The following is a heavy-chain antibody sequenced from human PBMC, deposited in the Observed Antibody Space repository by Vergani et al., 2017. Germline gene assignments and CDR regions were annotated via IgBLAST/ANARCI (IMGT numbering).Heavy chain of an antibody. Sequence: QVQLVESGGGVVQPGRSLRLSCAASGFTFSSYAMHWVRQAPGKGLEWVAVISYDGSNKYYADSVKGRFTISRDNSKNTLYLQMNSVRAEDTAVYYCARDGRGYSGYADWGQGTLVTVSS. CDR3: ARDGRGYSGYAD. CDR2: ISYDGSNK. CDR1: GFTFSSYA. J-gene: IGHJ4*02. D-gene: IGHD5-12*01. V-gene: IGHV3-30*01.